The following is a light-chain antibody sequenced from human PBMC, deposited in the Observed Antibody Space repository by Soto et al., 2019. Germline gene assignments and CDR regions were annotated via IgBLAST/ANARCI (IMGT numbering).Light chain of an antibody. J-gene: IGLJ2*01. V-gene: IGLV2-8*01. Sequence: QSALTQPPSASGSPGQSVTISCTGTSRDVGGYNYVSWYQQHPGKAPKVMIYEVSKRPSGVPDRFSGSKSGNTASLTVSGLQAEDEADYYCTSYGGSNNLVFGGGTKLTVL. CDR3: TSYGGSNNLV. CDR2: EVS. CDR1: SRDVGGYNY.